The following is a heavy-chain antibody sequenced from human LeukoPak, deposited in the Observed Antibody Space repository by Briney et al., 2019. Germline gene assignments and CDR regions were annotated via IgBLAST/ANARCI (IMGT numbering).Heavy chain of an antibody. CDR3: ARVSTHSQYNWFDP. CDR1: GIAFNTDW. CDR2: ISSSASTI. J-gene: IGHJ5*02. D-gene: IGHD2-15*01. Sequence: GGSLRLSCAASGIAFNTDWLHWVRQAPGKGLEWVSYISSSASTIYYADSVKGRFTISRDNAKNSLYLQMNSLRADDTAIYYCARVSTHSQYNWFDPWGQGTLVTVSS. V-gene: IGHV3-48*04.